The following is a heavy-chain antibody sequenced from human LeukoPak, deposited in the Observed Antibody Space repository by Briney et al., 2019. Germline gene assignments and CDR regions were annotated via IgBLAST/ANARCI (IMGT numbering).Heavy chain of an antibody. Sequence: PGGSLRLSCAASGFTFSSYAMSWVRQAPGKGLEWVSAISGSGSSTYYADSVKGRFTISRDNSKNTLYLQMNSLRAEDTAVYYCATRPRITISPFDPWGQGTLVTVSS. CDR3: ATRPRITISPFDP. V-gene: IGHV3-23*01. D-gene: IGHD3-9*01. CDR1: GFTFSSYA. J-gene: IGHJ5*02. CDR2: ISGSGSST.